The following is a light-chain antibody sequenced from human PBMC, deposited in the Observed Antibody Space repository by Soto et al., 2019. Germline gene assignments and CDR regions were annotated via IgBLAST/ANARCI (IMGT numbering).Light chain of an antibody. Sequence: QSVLTQPPSVSGAPGQRVTISCTGSSSNIGAGYDVHWYQQLPGTAPKLLIYGNSNGPSGVPDRFSGSKSGTSASLAITGLQAEDEADYYCQSYDSSLSLLVFGGGTKLTVL. CDR2: GNS. J-gene: IGLJ3*02. CDR1: SSNIGAGYD. V-gene: IGLV1-40*01. CDR3: QSYDSSLSLLV.